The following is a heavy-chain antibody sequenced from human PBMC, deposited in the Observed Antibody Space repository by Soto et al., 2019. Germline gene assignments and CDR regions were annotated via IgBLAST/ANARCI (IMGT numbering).Heavy chain of an antibody. D-gene: IGHD6-6*01. J-gene: IGHJ4*02. CDR3: AKDTSGSSPYYFDY. Sequence: GGSLRLSCAASGFTFSSYGMHWVRQAPGKGLEWVAVISYDGSNKYYADSGKGRFTISRDNSKNTLYLQMNSLRAEDTAVYYCAKDTSGSSPYYFDYWGQGTLVTVSS. CDR2: ISYDGSNK. V-gene: IGHV3-30*18. CDR1: GFTFSSYG.